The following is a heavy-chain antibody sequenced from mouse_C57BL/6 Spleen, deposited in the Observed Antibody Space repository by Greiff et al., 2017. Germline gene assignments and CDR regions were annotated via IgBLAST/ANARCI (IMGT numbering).Heavy chain of an antibody. CDR3: AREEKGHYDGVSMDY. CDR1: GFTFSSYA. D-gene: IGHD1-2*01. CDR2: ISDGGSYT. J-gene: IGHJ4*01. Sequence: DVQLVESGGGLVKPGGSLKLSCAASGFTFSSYAMSWVRQTPEKRLEWVATISDGGSYTYYPDNVKGRFTISRDNAKNNLYLQMSHLKSEDTAMYDCAREEKGHYDGVSMDYWGQGTSVTVSS. V-gene: IGHV5-4*01.